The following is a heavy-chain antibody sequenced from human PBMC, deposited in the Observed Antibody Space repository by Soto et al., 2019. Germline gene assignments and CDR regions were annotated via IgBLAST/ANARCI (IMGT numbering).Heavy chain of an antibody. CDR1: CDSYSISTYS. Sequence: TLSLTCNMSCDSYSISTYSCIWIRQPPGKALQWIGFIYQSGVTSYNPSLASRVSISLDRSNNQCSLKLKSVTAADTAVYFCAGMPYTSGLRFDPWGPGTLVTVSS. V-gene: IGHV4-30-2*01. CDR3: AGMPYTSGLRFDP. J-gene: IGHJ5*02. D-gene: IGHD6-19*01. CDR2: IYQSGVT.